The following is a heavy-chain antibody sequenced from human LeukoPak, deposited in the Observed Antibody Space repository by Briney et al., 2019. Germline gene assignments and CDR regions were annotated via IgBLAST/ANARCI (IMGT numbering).Heavy chain of an antibody. CDR1: GFTFSSYA. CDR2: ISGSGGST. D-gene: IGHD6-19*01. CDR3: ARRTQWLHAFDI. J-gene: IGHJ3*02. Sequence: PGGSLRLSCAASGFTFSSYAMSWVRQAPGKGLEWVSAISGSGGSTYYADSVKGRFTISRDNSKNTLYLQMNSLRAVDTAVYYCARRTQWLHAFDIWGQGTMVTVSS. V-gene: IGHV3-23*01.